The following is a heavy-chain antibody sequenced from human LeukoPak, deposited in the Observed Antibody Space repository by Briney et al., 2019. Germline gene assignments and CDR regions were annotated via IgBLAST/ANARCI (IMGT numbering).Heavy chain of an antibody. V-gene: IGHV1-2*02. CDR1: GYTFTGYY. CDR2: INPNSGGT. CDR3: ARDSRIAVAGYNDY. J-gene: IGHJ4*02. Sequence: GASVKVSCKASGYTFTGYYMHWVRQAPGQGLEWMGWINPNSGGTNYAQKFQGRVTMTRDTSISTAYMELSRLRSDDTAVYYCARDSRIAVAGYNDYWGQGTLVTVSS. D-gene: IGHD6-19*01.